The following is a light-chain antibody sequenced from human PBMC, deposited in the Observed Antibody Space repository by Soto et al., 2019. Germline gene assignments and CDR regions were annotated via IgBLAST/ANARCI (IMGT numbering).Light chain of an antibody. CDR3: QQSYTTPIT. CDR1: QTISSH. Sequence: DIQMSQSPCSLTASVGDRVIVTCRASQTISSHLNWYQQKPGKAPNLLVYAASSLQSGIPSRFTGSGSGTDFTLIISSLQPEEFATYFCQQSYTTPITFGQGTRLDIK. J-gene: IGKJ5*01. V-gene: IGKV1-39*01. CDR2: AAS.